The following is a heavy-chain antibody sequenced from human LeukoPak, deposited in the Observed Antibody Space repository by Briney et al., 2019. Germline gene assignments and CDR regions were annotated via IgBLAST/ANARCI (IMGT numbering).Heavy chain of an antibody. CDR3: TYGDYPLTY. Sequence: GGSLRLSCAASGLTVTNNYRHWVRQPPGKGPEWISILYSNGDTKYADSVKGRFTFSRDNSKNTLYLQMNGLRAEDTAVYFCTYGDYPLTYWGQGTLVSVSS. J-gene: IGHJ4*02. CDR2: LYSNGDT. CDR1: GLTVTNNY. D-gene: IGHD4-17*01. V-gene: IGHV3-66*01.